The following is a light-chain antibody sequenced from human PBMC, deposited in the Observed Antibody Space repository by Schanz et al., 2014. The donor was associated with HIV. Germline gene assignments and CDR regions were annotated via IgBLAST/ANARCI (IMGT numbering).Light chain of an antibody. J-gene: IGLJ3*02. CDR1: SMAFSSSNF. V-gene: IGLV2-14*03. Sequence: QSALTQPTSVSGSPGQSITISCTGASMAFSSSNFVSWYQQHPGEAPRLIIYDVTSRPSGVANRFSGSKSGNTASLTISGLQAEDEADYYCGSYITSTTWVFGGGTKVTVL. CDR3: GSYITSTTWV. CDR2: DVT.